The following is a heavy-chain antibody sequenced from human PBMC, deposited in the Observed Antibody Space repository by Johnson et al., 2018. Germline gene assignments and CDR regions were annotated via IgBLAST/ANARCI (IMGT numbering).Heavy chain of an antibody. CDR3: GKDRRYNGYDYYVYGMDV. CDR2: ISYDGSNK. CDR1: IFSFSNDG. Sequence: VQLVESGGGVVQPGTSLRLSCEAAIFSFSNDGMHWVRQAPGKGLEWVAVISYDGSNKYNAADVKGRFTISRDNSKNTLYLQMNRLRPEDTDVLYCGKDRRYNGYDYYVYGMDVWGQGTTVTVSS. J-gene: IGHJ6*02. D-gene: IGHD5-12*01. V-gene: IGHV3-30*18.